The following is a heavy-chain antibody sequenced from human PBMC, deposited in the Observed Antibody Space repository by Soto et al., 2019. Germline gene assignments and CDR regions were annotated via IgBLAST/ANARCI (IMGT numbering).Heavy chain of an antibody. V-gene: IGHV3-30-3*01. J-gene: IGHJ4*02. CDR1: GFTFSDYA. D-gene: IGHD3-22*01. CDR3: ARDHDSSGFYYIDF. CDR2: SSYDGTRR. Sequence: QVQLVESGGGVVQPGAVLRLSCAASGFTFSDYAMHWVRQAPGKGLEWVAVSSYDGTRRFYADSVKGRFTISRDSSNNTLYLQMSSLTVDDTAVYYCARDHDSSGFYYIDFWGQGILVTVSS.